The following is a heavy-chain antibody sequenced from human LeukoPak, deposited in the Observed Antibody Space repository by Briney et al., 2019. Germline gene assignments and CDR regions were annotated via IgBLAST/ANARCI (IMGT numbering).Heavy chain of an antibody. CDR1: GFTFSSYA. J-gene: IGHJ6*03. D-gene: IGHD1-26*01. V-gene: IGHV3-21*01. CDR2: ISSSSSYI. CDR3: ASDRRVGATTGPHYYYYMDV. Sequence: PGGSLRLSCAASGFTFSSYAMSWVRQAPGKGLEWVSSISSSSSYIYYADSVKGRFTISRDNAKNSLYLQMNSLRAEDTAVYYCASDRRVGATTGPHYYYYMDVWGKGTTVTVSS.